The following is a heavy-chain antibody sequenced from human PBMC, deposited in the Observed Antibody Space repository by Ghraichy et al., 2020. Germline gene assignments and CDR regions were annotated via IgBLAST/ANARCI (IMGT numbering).Heavy chain of an antibody. Sequence: GGSLRLSCTASGFTFSSYDMNWVRQAPGKGLEWVSYIRTSSSTIYYIDSVKGRFTISRDNAKNSVYLQMNSLRDEDTAVYYCARDLFDQSLDYWGQGTLVTVSS. CDR1: GFTFSSYD. CDR2: IRTSSSTI. V-gene: IGHV3-48*02. CDR3: ARDLFDQSLDY. J-gene: IGHJ4*02.